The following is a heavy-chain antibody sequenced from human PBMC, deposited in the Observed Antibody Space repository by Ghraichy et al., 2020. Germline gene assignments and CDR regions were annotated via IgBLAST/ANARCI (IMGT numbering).Heavy chain of an antibody. V-gene: IGHV3-23*01. CDR1: GFTFSSYA. CDR3: AKDPKYYDFWSGYYFDY. CDR2: ISGSGGST. J-gene: IGHJ4*02. Sequence: GGSLRLSCAASGFTFSSYAMSWVRQAPGKGLEWVSAISGSGGSTYYADSVKGRFTISRDNSKNTLYLQMNSLRAEGTAVYYCAKDPKYYDFWSGYYFDYWGQGTLVTVSS. D-gene: IGHD3-3*01.